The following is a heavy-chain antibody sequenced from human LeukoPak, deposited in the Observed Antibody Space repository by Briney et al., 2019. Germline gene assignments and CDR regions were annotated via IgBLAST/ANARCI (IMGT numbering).Heavy chain of an antibody. J-gene: IGHJ4*02. Sequence: PGGSLRLSCAASGFTFNDYGMSWVRQAPGKGLEWVSGINWNGGSTGYADSVKGRFTISRDNAKNSLYLQMNSLRAEDTALYYCAREGYYYDSSGYYLGYYFDYWGQGTLVTVSS. CDR2: INWNGGST. D-gene: IGHD3-22*01. CDR3: AREGYYYDSSGYYLGYYFDY. CDR1: GFTFNDYG. V-gene: IGHV3-20*04.